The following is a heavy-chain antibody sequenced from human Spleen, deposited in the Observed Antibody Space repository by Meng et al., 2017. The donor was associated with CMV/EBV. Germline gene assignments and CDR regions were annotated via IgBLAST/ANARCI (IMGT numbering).Heavy chain of an antibody. J-gene: IGHJ3*02. Sequence: GESLKISCAASGFTVSSNYMSWVRQAPGKGLEWVSVIYSGGSTYYADSVKGRFTISRDNSKNTLYLEMNSVRAEDTALYYCAKDSRYCRSSNCHGNDAFDIWGQGTMVTVSS. V-gene: IGHV3-53*01. CDR3: AKDSRYCRSSNCHGNDAFDI. CDR1: GFTVSSNY. D-gene: IGHD2-2*01. CDR2: IYSGGST.